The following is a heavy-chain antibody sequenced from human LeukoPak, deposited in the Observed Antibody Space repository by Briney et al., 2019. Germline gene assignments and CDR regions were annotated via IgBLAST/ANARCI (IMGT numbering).Heavy chain of an antibody. J-gene: IGHJ4*02. CDR3: ARSSGWYHHFDY. CDR2: MNPNSANT. D-gene: IGHD6-19*01. V-gene: IGHV1-8*01. CDR1: GYTFTSYD. Sequence: ASVRLSCKASGYTFTSYDINWVRQATGQGLEWMGWMNPNSANTGYAQKFQGRVTMTRDTSINTAYMELSSLRSEDTAVYYCARSSGWYHHFDYWGQGTLVTVSS.